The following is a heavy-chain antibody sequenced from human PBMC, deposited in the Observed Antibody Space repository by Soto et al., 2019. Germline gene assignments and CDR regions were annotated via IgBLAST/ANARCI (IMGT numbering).Heavy chain of an antibody. J-gene: IGHJ4*02. Sequence: GASVKVSCKASGGTFSSYTISWVRQAPGQGLEWMGRIIPILGIANYAQKFQGRVTITADKSTSTAYMELSSLRSEDTAVYYCAFKGYDSSGPNGQGNDFRGQRTLVIVIS. CDR3: AFKGYDSSGPNGQGNDF. CDR1: GGTFSSYT. V-gene: IGHV1-69*02. D-gene: IGHD3-22*01. CDR2: IIPILGIA.